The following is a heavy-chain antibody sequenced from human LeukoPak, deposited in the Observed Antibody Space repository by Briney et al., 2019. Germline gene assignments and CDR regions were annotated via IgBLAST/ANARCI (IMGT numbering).Heavy chain of an antibody. Sequence: GASVKVSCKASGYTFTSYGISWVRQAPGQGLEWMGWISAYNGNTNYAQKLQGRVTMTTDTSTGTAYMELRSLRSDDTAVYYCARLLSDDYGDYAHFQWGQGTLVTVSS. D-gene: IGHD4-17*01. V-gene: IGHV1-18*01. CDR2: ISAYNGNT. J-gene: IGHJ4*02. CDR3: ARLLSDDYGDYAHFQ. CDR1: GYTFTSYG.